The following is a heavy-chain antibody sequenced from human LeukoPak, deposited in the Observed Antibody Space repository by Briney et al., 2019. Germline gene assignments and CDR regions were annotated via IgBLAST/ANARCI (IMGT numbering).Heavy chain of an antibody. CDR3: ARDTVFRQNWFDP. D-gene: IGHD4-11*01. CDR2: IKQDGSEK. CDR1: GFTFSSYW. V-gene: IGHV3-7*01. Sequence: GGSLRLPCAASGFTFSSYWMSWVRQAPGKGLEWVANIKQDGSEKYYVDSVKGRFTISRDNAKNSLYLQMNSLRAEDTAVYYCARDTVFRQNWFDPWGQGPMVSVSS. J-gene: IGHJ5*02.